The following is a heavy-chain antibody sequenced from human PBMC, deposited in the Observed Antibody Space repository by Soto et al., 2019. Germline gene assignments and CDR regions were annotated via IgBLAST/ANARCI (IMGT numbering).Heavy chain of an antibody. J-gene: IGHJ3*02. Sequence: QVQLQESGPGLVKPSETLSLTCTVSGGSISSYYWSWIRQPPGKGLEWIGYIYYSGSTNYNPSLKSRVTISVDTSKNQFSLNLSSVTAADTAVYYCARRYGSFFDIWGQGTMVTVSS. CDR1: GGSISSYY. V-gene: IGHV4-59*08. CDR2: IYYSGST. D-gene: IGHD3-10*01. CDR3: ARRYGSFFDI.